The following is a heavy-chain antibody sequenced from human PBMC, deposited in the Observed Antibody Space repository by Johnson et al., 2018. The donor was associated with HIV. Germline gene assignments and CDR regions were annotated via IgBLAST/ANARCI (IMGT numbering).Heavy chain of an antibody. CDR3: TTDPPGMSSTSERDAFDI. CDR1: GFTFSNAW. Sequence: EVHLVESGGGLVKPGGSLRLSCAASGFTFSNAWMSWVRQAPGKGLEWVGRIKSKTDGGTTDYAAPVKGRFTISRDDSKNTLYLQMNSLKTEDTAVYYCTTDPPGMSSTSERDAFDIWGQGTMDTVSS. J-gene: IGHJ3*02. D-gene: IGHD2-2*01. V-gene: IGHV3-15*01. CDR2: IKSKTDGGTT.